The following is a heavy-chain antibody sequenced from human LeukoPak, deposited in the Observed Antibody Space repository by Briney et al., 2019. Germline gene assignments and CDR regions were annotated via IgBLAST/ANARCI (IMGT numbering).Heavy chain of an antibody. D-gene: IGHD2-15*01. J-gene: IGHJ4*02. CDR1: GFTFSSYG. CDR2: ISGSRGNT. CDR3: AKDYCSGGTCYYEV. Sequence: PGGSLRLSCAASGFTFSSYGMHWVRQAPGKGLEWVAAISGSRGNTYYADSVKGRFTISRDNSKNTLYLQMNSLRAEDTAVYYCAKDYCSGGTCYYEVWGQGTLVTVTS. V-gene: IGHV3-23*01.